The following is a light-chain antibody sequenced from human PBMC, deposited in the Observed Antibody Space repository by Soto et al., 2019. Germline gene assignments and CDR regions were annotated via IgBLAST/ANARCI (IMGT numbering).Light chain of an antibody. V-gene: IGLV2-14*01. J-gene: IGLJ1*01. CDR3: SSYTSSSTRV. CDR2: DVS. CDR1: SSDVGGYKY. Sequence: QSALTQPASVSGSPGQSITISCTGTSSDVGGYKYVSWYQQHPGEAPKLMIYDVSNRPSGVSNRFSGSKSGNTASLTISGLQAEYEADYYCSSYTSSSTRVFGTGTKLTVL.